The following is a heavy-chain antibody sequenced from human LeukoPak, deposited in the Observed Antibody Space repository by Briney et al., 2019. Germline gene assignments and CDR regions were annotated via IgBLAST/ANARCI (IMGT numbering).Heavy chain of an antibody. CDR1: GFTFDDYG. Sequence: GGSLRLPCAASGFTFDDYGMSWVRQAPGKGLEWVSGINWNGGSTGYADSVKGRFTISRDNAKNSLYLQMNSLRAEDTALYYCAKGLERESRLDSWGQGTLVTVSS. V-gene: IGHV3-20*04. J-gene: IGHJ4*02. CDR2: INWNGGST. CDR3: AKGLERESRLDS. D-gene: IGHD1-1*01.